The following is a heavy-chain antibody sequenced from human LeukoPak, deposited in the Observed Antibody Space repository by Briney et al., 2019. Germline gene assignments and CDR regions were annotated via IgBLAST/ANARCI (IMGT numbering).Heavy chain of an antibody. CDR1: GFTFSSFG. D-gene: IGHD3-3*01. J-gene: IGHJ4*02. V-gene: IGHV3-20*04. CDR3: ARDGYSYYDFWSGYYTAYFDY. Sequence: PGGSLRLSCAASGFTFSSFGMSWVRQAPGKGLEWVSGINWNGGSTGYADSVKGRFTISRDNAKNSLYLQMNSLRAEDTAVYYCARDGYSYYDFWSGYYTAYFDYWGQGTLVTVSS. CDR2: INWNGGST.